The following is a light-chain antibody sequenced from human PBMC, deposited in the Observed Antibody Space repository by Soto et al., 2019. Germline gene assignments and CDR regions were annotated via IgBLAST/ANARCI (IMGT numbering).Light chain of an antibody. CDR2: DVS. CDR3: SSYTSSSTPVV. CDR1: SSDVGGYNY. Sequence: QSALTQPASVSGSPGQSITISCTGTSSDVGGYNYVSWYQQHPGKAPKLMIYDVSNRPSGVSNRFSGPQSGNTASLTISGLQAEDEADYYCSSYTSSSTPVVFGGGTKLTVL. V-gene: IGLV2-14*01. J-gene: IGLJ2*01.